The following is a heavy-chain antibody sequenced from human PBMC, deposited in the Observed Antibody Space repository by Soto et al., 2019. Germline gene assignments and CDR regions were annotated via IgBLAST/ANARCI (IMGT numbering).Heavy chain of an antibody. CDR2: IGGTGQYT. CDR1: GFIFQNFV. V-gene: IGHV3-23*01. D-gene: IGHD2-2*01. CDR3: AKGGTSHIYGIDV. J-gene: IGHJ6*02. Sequence: EVQLLETGGGLVQPGGSLGLSCTASGFIFQNFVINWVRQAPGKGLEWVSIIGGTGQYTFYADSVRGRFTFSRDNSENTCFLEMNSLRAEDTAIYFCAKGGTSHIYGIDVWGPGTTVIVSS.